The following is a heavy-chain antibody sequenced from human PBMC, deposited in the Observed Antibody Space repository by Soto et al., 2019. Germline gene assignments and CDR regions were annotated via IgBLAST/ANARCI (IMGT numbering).Heavy chain of an antibody. J-gene: IGHJ6*02. CDR2: IYYSGST. V-gene: IGHV4-31*03. Sequence: QVQLQESGPGLVKPSQTLSLTCTVSGGSISSGGYYWSWIRQHPGKGLEWIGYIYYSGSTYYNPALKRRVTISVDTSKNQFSLKLSSVTAADTAVYYCARALVTAGPYYYYGMDVWGQGTTVTVSS. CDR1: GGSISSGGYY. CDR3: ARALVTAGPYYYYGMDV. D-gene: IGHD6-13*01.